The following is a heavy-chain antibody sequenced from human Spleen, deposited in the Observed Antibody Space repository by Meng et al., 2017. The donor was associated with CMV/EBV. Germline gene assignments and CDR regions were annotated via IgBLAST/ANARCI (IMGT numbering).Heavy chain of an antibody. Sequence: GGSLRLSCAASGFTFSNYWMTWVRQAPGKGLEWVASIKEDGSEKHYVDSLKGRFTISRDNAKNSLYLQMSSLRVEDTAVYYCARIKETYSDFWSGSHYFDYWGQGTLVTVSS. J-gene: IGHJ4*02. D-gene: IGHD3-3*01. CDR3: ARIKETYSDFWSGSHYFDY. V-gene: IGHV3-7*01. CDR1: GFTFSNYW. CDR2: IKEDGSEK.